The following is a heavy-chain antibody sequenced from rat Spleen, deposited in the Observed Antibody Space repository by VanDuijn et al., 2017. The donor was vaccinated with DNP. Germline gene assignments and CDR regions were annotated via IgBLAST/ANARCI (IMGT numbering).Heavy chain of an antibody. V-gene: IGHV2S13*01. Sequence: QVQLKESGPGLVQPSQTLSLTCTVAGFSLTSYNVHWVRQPPGKGLEWMGVIWSGGNTDYNSALKPRLSIRRDTSKSQVFLKMNSLQTEDTAMYFCAQLGTRDYWGQGVMVTVSS. CDR3: AQLGTRDY. CDR2: IWSGGNT. D-gene: IGHD5-1*01. J-gene: IGHJ2*01. CDR1: GFSLTSYN.